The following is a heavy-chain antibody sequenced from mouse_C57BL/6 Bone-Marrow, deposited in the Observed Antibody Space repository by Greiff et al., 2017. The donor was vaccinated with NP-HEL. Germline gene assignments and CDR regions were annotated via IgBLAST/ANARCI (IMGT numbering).Heavy chain of an antibody. CDR2: IRLKSDNYAT. V-gene: IGHV6-3*01. J-gene: IGHJ3*01. CDR1: GFTFSNYW. Sequence: EVKLMESGGGLVQPGGSMKLSCVASGFTFSNYWMNWVRQSPEKGLEWVAQIRLKSDNYATHDAESVKGRFTISRDDSKSSVYLQMNNLRAEDTGIYYCTGDTPAWFAYWGQGTLVTVSA. D-gene: IGHD5-1-1*01. CDR3: TGDTPAWFAY.